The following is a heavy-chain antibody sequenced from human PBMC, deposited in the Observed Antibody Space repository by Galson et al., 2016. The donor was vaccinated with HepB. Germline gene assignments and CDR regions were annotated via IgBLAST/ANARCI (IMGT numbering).Heavy chain of an antibody. J-gene: IGHJ5*02. Sequence: ALVKPTQTLTLTCTFSGFSLSTNGVGVGWVRQPPGQALECLALIYWNGDKRYSPSLTSRLTITKDTSKNQVVLTMTNMDPVDTATYYCARRDYGDYVGWFDPWGQGTLVTVSS. CDR3: ARRDYGDYVGWFDP. CDR1: GFSLSTNGVG. V-gene: IGHV2-5*01. D-gene: IGHD4-17*01. CDR2: IYWNGDK.